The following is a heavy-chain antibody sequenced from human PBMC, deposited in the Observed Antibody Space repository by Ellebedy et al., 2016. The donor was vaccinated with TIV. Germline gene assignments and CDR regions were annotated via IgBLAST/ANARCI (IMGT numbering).Heavy chain of an antibody. Sequence: AASVKVSCKASGYTFTNHDIHWVRQATGQGLEWMGWMSPNSGNTAYAENFQGRVTMTRNTSMSTAYMELRSLRSEETAVYYCARDLLGSADYWGQGTLVTVSS. CDR2: MSPNSGNT. V-gene: IGHV1-8*01. CDR3: ARDLLGSADY. CDR1: GYTFTNHD. D-gene: IGHD3-22*01. J-gene: IGHJ4*02.